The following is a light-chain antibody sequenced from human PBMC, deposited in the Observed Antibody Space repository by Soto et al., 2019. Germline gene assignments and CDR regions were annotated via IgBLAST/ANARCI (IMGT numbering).Light chain of an antibody. V-gene: IGLV2-11*01. Sequence: QSVLTQPRSVSGSPGQSITISCSGTSSDVGGYNYVSWYQQHPGKAPKLIIYDVTKRPSGVPDRFSGSKSGNTASLTISGLQAEDEADYYRCSYAGRYTPYVFATGTKV. CDR3: CSYAGRYTPYV. J-gene: IGLJ1*01. CDR2: DVT. CDR1: SSDVGGYNY.